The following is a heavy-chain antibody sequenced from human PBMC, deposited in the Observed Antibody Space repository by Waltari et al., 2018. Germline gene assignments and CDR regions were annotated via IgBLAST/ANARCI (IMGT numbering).Heavy chain of an antibody. CDR3: ATDTGALWMDV. CDR1: EYTFASSY. V-gene: IGHV1-46*01. CDR2: INPSGGST. J-gene: IGHJ6*02. D-gene: IGHD2-21*01. Sequence: QVQLVQSGAEVKKPGASVKISCKTSEYTFASSYVHWVRQAPGQGLEWMGIINPSGGSTIYEQGFQGRVTMTRDTSTSTVYMELSSLKSEDTAVYYCATDTGALWMDVWGQGTTVTVSS.